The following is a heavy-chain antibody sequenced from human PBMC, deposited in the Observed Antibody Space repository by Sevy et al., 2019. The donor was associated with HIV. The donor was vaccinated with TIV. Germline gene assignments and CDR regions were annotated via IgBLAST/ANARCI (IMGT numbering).Heavy chain of an antibody. Sequence: GESLKISCAASGFTFSIYTMSWVRQAPGKGLEWVSTFCFGGSTIHYADSVKGRLTITRDNSKNTLYLQMNSLRADEPAVYYCAREGCTVPQDYWGQGTLVTVSS. D-gene: IGHD2-8*02. V-gene: IGHV3-23*01. J-gene: IGHJ4*02. CDR2: FCFGGSTI. CDR1: GFTFSIYT. CDR3: AREGCTVPQDY.